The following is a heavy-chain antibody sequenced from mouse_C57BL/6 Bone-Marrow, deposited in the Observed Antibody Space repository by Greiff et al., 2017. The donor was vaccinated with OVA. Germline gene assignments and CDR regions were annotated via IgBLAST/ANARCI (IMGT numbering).Heavy chain of an antibody. CDR2: IDPSDSYT. D-gene: IGHD3-1*01. Sequence: QVQLQQPGAELVKPGASVKLSCKASGYTFTSYWMQWVKQRPGQGLEWIGEIDPSDSYTNYNQKFKGKATLTVDTSSSTAYMQLSSLTSEDSAVYYCARKGLNFVYWGQGTTLTVSS. CDR1: GYTFTSYW. V-gene: IGHV1-50*01. J-gene: IGHJ2*01. CDR3: ARKGLNFVY.